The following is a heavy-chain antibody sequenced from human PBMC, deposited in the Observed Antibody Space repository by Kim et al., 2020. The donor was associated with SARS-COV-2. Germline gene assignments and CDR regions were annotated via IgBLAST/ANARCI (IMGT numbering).Heavy chain of an antibody. CDR1: GFTFSSYA. CDR2: ISGSGGST. V-gene: IGHV3-23*01. D-gene: IGHD3-22*01. J-gene: IGHJ5*02. CDR3: ASPPLGVITDKNWFDP. Sequence: GGSLRLSCAASGFTFSSYAMSWVRQAPGKGLEWVSAISGSGGSTYYADSVKGRFTISRDNSKNTLYLQMNSLRAEDTAVYYCASPPLGVITDKNWFDPWGQGTLVTVSS.